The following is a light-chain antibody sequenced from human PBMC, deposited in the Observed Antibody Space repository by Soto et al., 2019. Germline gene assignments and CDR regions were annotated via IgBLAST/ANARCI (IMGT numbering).Light chain of an antibody. Sequence: ESVLTQAPGTLSLSPGERATLSCRASQSVSSSYLAWYQQTPGQAPRLLIYAASSRATGIPDRFSGSGSGTDFTLTISRLEPEDFAVYFCQQYGSSPTSFGQGTKVDI. CDR2: AAS. J-gene: IGKJ1*01. CDR3: QQYGSSPTS. V-gene: IGKV3-20*01. CDR1: QSVSSSY.